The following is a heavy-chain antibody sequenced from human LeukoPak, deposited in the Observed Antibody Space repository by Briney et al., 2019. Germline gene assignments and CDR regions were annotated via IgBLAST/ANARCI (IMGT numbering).Heavy chain of an antibody. D-gene: IGHD3-10*01. CDR1: GYTFTGYY. J-gene: IGHJ4*02. CDR2: IKPNSGGT. V-gene: IGHV1-2*02. Sequence: ASVKVSCKASGYTFTGYYMHWVRQAPGQGLEWMGWIKPNSGGTNYAQKFQGRVTMTRDTSISTAYMELSRLKSDDTAVYYCARVVARFGELCFGYWGQGTLVTVSS. CDR3: ARVVARFGELCFGY.